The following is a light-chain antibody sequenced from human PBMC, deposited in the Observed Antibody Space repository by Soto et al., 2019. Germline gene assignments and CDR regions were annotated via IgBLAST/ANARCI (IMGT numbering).Light chain of an antibody. V-gene: IGKV1-33*01. CDR1: QDISHY. CDR3: QQYIKIPST. J-gene: IGKJ5*01. Sequence: IQMTQSPSSLSASVGDRVTITCQASQDISHYLNWYQQKPGKAPKPLIYDASNLAKGVPTRFSGRRSGTHFTFTITSLQPADIATYYCQQYIKIPSTFGQGTRLEIK. CDR2: DAS.